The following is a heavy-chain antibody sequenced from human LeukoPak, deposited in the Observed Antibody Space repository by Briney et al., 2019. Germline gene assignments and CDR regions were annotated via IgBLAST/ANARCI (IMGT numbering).Heavy chain of an antibody. J-gene: IGHJ3*02. V-gene: IGHV3-48*03. CDR3: ARGTGYSSKAFDI. D-gene: IGHD6-13*01. CDR1: GFTFSSYG. Sequence: GGSLRLSCAASGFTFSSYGMNWVRQAPGKGLEWVSYISNSGGTIYYADSVKGRFTISRDNAKNSLYLQMNSLRAEDTSVYYCARGTGYSSKAFDIWGQGTMVTVSS. CDR2: ISNSGGTI.